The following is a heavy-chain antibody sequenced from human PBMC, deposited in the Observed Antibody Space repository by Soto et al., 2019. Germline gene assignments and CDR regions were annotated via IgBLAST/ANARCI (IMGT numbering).Heavy chain of an antibody. D-gene: IGHD6-6*01. CDR3: ARGGRAAHLMDV. J-gene: IGHJ6*02. Sequence: SETLSLTCAVYGGSFSGYYWSWIRQPPGKGLEWIGEINHSGSTNYNPSLKSRVTISVDTSKNQFSLKLSSVTAADTAVYYCARGGRAAHLMDVWGQGTTVTVSS. CDR1: GGSFSGYY. V-gene: IGHV4-34*01. CDR2: INHSGST.